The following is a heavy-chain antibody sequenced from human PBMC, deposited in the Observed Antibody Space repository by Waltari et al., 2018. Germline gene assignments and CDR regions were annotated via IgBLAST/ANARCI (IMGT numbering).Heavy chain of an antibody. CDR1: SGSISSGGYF. D-gene: IGHD3-10*01. CDR2: ISHRGST. CDR3: ASMVRGVEIDY. V-gene: IGHV4-30-2*01. J-gene: IGHJ4*02. Sequence: QVQLQESGPGLVKPSQTLSLTCTVSSGSISSGGYFWSWIRQHPGEGLEWIGCISHRGSTYYKPSLKSRVTISVDRSKNQFSLKLSSVTAADTAVYYCASMVRGVEIDYWGQGSLVTVSS.